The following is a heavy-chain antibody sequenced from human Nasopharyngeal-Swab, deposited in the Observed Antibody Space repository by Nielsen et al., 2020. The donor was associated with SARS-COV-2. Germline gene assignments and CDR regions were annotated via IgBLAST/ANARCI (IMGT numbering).Heavy chain of an antibody. CDR2: MKQDGSEK. V-gene: IGHV3-7*01. Sequence: GESLKISCAASGFTFSSYWMSWVRQAPGKGLEWVANMKQDGSEKYYVDSVKGRFTISRDNAKNSLYLQMNSLRAEDTAVYYCARVKVDYDILTGYRYYYGMDVWGQGTTVTVSS. J-gene: IGHJ6*02. D-gene: IGHD3-9*01. CDR1: GFTFSSYW. CDR3: ARVKVDYDILTGYRYYYGMDV.